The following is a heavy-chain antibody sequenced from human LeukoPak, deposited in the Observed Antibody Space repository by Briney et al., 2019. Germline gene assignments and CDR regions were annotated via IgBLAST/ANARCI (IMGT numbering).Heavy chain of an antibody. D-gene: IGHD2-21*01. CDR2: ISGSGGST. J-gene: IGHJ4*02. CDR3: AKVESYCGGDCYSYYFDH. CDR1: GFTFSSYA. Sequence: GGSLRLSCAASGFTFSSYAMSWVRQAPGKGLEWVSAISGSGGSTYYADSVKGRFTISRDNSKNTLYLQMNSLRAEDTAVYYCAKVESYCGGDCYSYYFDHWGQGTLVTVSS. V-gene: IGHV3-23*01.